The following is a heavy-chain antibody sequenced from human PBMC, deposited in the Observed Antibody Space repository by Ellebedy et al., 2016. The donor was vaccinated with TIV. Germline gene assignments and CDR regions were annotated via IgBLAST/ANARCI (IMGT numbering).Heavy chain of an antibody. Sequence: AASVKVSCKASGYTFSSYGMSWARQAPGQGLEWMGWISAKNGNTNYAQKLQGRVTMTTDTTTSIAYMELRSLRSDDTAVYYCATALPARLRYFDWLTFDIWGQGTMVTVSS. D-gene: IGHD3-9*01. CDR3: ATALPARLRYFDWLTFDI. V-gene: IGHV1-18*01. CDR2: ISAKNGNT. J-gene: IGHJ3*02. CDR1: GYTFSSYG.